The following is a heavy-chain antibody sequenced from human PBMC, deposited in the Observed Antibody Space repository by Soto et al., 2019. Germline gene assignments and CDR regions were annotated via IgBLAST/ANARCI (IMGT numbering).Heavy chain of an antibody. CDR3: ARGSAAGAKSPFDY. CDR1: GGSISGYY. V-gene: IGHV4-59*01. J-gene: IGHJ4*02. Sequence: VQLQESGPGLVKPSETLSLTCTVSGGSISGYYWSWIRQSPGKGLEWIGYIHYSGSTNYNPSLNSRFTISVHTSKSQLSLKLSSVTAADTAVYYCARGSAAGAKSPFDYWGQGTLVTVSS. D-gene: IGHD6-13*01. CDR2: IHYSGST.